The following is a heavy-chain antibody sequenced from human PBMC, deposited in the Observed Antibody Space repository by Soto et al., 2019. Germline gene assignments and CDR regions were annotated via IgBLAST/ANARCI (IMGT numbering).Heavy chain of an antibody. J-gene: IGHJ4*02. CDR2: IYYSGST. Sequence: SETLSLTCTVSGGSISSYYWSWIRQPPGKGLEWSGYIYYSGSTNYNPSLKSRVTISVDTSKNQFSLKLSSVTAADTAVYYCARAALVYGDYPFPSPFDYWGQGTLVTVSS. D-gene: IGHD4-17*01. CDR1: GGSISSYY. CDR3: ARAALVYGDYPFPSPFDY. V-gene: IGHV4-59*01.